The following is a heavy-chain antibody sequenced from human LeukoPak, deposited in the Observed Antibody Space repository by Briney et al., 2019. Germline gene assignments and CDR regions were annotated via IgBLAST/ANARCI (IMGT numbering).Heavy chain of an antibody. CDR3: AREMANNSGDY. J-gene: IGHJ4*02. V-gene: IGHV4-59*04. CDR2: IYYSGST. D-gene: IGHD5-24*01. CDR1: GCSISSYY. Sequence: PSETLSLTCTVSGCSISSYYWSWIRQPPGKGLEWIGYIYYSGSTYYNPSLKSRVTISVDTSKNQSFLKLSSVTAADTAVYYCAREMANNSGDYWGQGTLVTVSS.